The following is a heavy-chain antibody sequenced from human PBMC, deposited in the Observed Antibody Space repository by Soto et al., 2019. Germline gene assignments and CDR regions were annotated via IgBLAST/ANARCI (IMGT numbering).Heavy chain of an antibody. V-gene: IGHV3-33*05. D-gene: IGHD2-8*01. CDR2: LSYEGSEE. J-gene: IGHJ4*02. CDR1: GFNFGVFG. CDR3: ASGYCTNGVCYTGYFDY. Sequence: GGSLRLSCAASGFNFGVFGMHWVRQAPGKGLEWLSVLSYEGSEEYYADSVRGRFTISRDNAKNSLYLQMNSLRAEDTAVYYCASGYCTNGVCYTGYFDYWGQGTLVTVSS.